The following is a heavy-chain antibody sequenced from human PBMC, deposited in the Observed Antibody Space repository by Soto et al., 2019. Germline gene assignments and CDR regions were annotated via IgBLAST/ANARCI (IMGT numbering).Heavy chain of an antibody. CDR2: IYYTGST. J-gene: IGHJ4*02. Sequence: SETLSLTCTVSGGSVTTSDYYWGWIRQPPGKGLEWIANIYYTGSTYYNPSLKSRVTISVDTSQNQFSLKLSSVTAADTAVYYCASRRNVYASRSFYNLFHFDYWGQGTLVTVSS. CDR1: GGSVTTSDYY. D-gene: IGHD3-10*01. V-gene: IGHV4-39*01. CDR3: ASRRNVYASRSFYNLFHFDY.